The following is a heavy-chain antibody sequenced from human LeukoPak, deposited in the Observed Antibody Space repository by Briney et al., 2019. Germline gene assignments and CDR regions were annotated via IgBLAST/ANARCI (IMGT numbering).Heavy chain of an antibody. V-gene: IGHV3-23*01. CDR2: ISGNGGGT. J-gene: IGHJ4*02. CDR1: GFTFSDYY. D-gene: IGHD4-17*01. Sequence: GGSLRLSCAASGFTFSDYYMSWIRQAPEKGLEWVSTISGNGGGTYYADSVKGRFTISSDNSKNTLYLQMNSLRAEDTAVYYCAKDLTVTTIGYFDYWGQGTLVTVSS. CDR3: AKDLTVTTIGYFDY.